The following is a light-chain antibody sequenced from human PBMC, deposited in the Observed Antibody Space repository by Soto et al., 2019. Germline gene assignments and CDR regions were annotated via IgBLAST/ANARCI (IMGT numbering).Light chain of an antibody. V-gene: IGKV1-39*01. CDR3: QQYYSYPWT. J-gene: IGKJ1*01. Sequence: DIQMTQSPSSLSATVGDRVTITCRASQTIGKYLNWYQQQPGKVPKLLIYDASYLQSGVPSRFSGSESGTDFTLNISDLRPEDFATYYCQQYYSYPWTFGQGTKVDIK. CDR1: QTIGKY. CDR2: DAS.